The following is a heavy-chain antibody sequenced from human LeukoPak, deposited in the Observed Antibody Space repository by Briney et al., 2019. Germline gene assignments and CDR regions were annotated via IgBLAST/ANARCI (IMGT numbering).Heavy chain of an antibody. CDR2: IYTNGGST. CDR3: AREIAAVGYWYFNL. V-gene: IGHV3-64*04. D-gene: IGHD6-13*01. Sequence: GGSLRLSCSASGFTFSSYAMHWVRQAPGKGLEYVSTIYTNGGSTYYADSVKGRFTISRENAKNSVYLQMNSLRAGDTAVYYCAREIAAVGYWYFNLWGRGTLVTVSS. J-gene: IGHJ2*01. CDR1: GFTFSSYA.